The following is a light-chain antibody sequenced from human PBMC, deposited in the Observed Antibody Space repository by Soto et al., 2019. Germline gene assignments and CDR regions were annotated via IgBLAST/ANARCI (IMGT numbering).Light chain of an antibody. CDR2: GAS. CDR3: QQYNNWPPWT. Sequence: IIMTHSQATLSVSPGERATLPCRGSQSVSSNLAWYQQKPGQAPRLIIYGASTRATGIPARFSGSGSGTEFTLTISSLQSEDFAVYYCQQYNNWPPWTFGQGTKVDI. V-gene: IGKV3-15*01. CDR1: QSVSSN. J-gene: IGKJ1*01.